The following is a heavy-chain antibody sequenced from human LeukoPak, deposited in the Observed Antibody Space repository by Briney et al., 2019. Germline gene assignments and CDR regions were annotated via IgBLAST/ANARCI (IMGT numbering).Heavy chain of an antibody. J-gene: IGHJ6*03. Sequence: SETLSLTCTVSGGSISSYYWSWIRQPAGKGLEWIGRIYTTGSTSYNPSLKSRVTMSLDTSKNQFSLKLSSVTAADTAVYYCARHEGSSSWYYYYYYMDVWGKGTTVTISS. V-gene: IGHV4-4*07. CDR1: GGSISSYY. D-gene: IGHD6-13*01. CDR2: IYTTGST. CDR3: ARHEGSSSWYYYYYYMDV.